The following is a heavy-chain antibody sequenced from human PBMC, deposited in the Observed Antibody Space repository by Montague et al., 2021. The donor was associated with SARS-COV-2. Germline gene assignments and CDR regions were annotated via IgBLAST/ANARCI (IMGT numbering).Heavy chain of an antibody. V-gene: IGHV4-34*01. Sequence: SETLSLTCAVHGTSFSGYYWNWIRQPPGKGLEWIGEINHGGSTKYSPSLKSRLTISADTSKNQFSLKLTSVAAADTAVYYCARLRDGVVPSPILGVGPYYSYYDMAVWGRGTTVTVSS. J-gene: IGHJ6*03. CDR3: ARLRDGVVPSPILGVGPYYSYYDMAV. CDR1: GTSFSGYY. D-gene: IGHD3-10*01. CDR2: INHGGST.